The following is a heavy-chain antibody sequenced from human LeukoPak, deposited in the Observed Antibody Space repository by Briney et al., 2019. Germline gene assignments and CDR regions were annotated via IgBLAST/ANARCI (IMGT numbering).Heavy chain of an antibody. D-gene: IGHD3-16*01. V-gene: IGHV1-18*01. CDR2: ISAYNGNT. CDR1: GYTFTSYG. CDR3: ARDMGVERIYYYYMDV. J-gene: IGHJ6*03. Sequence: ASVKVSCKASGYTFTSYGISWVRQAPGQGLEWMGWISAYNGNTNYAQKLQGRVTMTTDISTSTAYMELRSLRSDDTAVYYCARDMGVERIYYYYMDVWGKGTTVTVSS.